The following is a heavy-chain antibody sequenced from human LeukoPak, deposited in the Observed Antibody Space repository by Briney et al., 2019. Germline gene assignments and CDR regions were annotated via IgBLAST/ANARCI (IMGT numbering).Heavy chain of an antibody. CDR1: GYTFTSYA. Sequence: GASVKVSCKASGYTFTSYAMHWVRQAPGQRLEWMGWINAGNGNTKYSQEFQGRVTITRDTSASTAYMELSSLRSEDVAVYYCARDRGIAVAGPDSGYYYYMDVWGKGTTVTVSS. CDR3: ARDRGIAVAGPDSGYYYYMDV. D-gene: IGHD6-19*01. J-gene: IGHJ6*03. CDR2: INAGNGNT. V-gene: IGHV1-3*03.